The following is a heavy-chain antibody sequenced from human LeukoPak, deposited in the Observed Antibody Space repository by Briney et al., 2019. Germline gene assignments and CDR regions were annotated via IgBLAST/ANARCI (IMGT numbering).Heavy chain of an antibody. J-gene: IGHJ1*01. Sequence: PGGALRLSCAASGFTFSSYAMHGVRQAPGKGLEYVSAISSNGGSTYYANSVKGRFTISRDNSKNTLYLQMGSLRAEDMAVYYCARGPSYGDYYFQHWGQGTLVTVSS. D-gene: IGHD4-17*01. CDR3: ARGPSYGDYYFQH. CDR2: ISSNGGST. V-gene: IGHV3-64*01. CDR1: GFTFSSYA.